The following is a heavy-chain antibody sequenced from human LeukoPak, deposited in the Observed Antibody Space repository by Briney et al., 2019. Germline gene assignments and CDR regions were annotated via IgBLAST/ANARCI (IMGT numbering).Heavy chain of an antibody. J-gene: IGHJ6*03. CDR1: GYSISSDSY. Sequence: SETLSLTCAVSGYSISSDSYWGWIRQPPGKGLEWIGSIYHSGSTYYNSSLKSRVTKSVDTSKNQFSLKLSSVTAADTAVYFCARGSRTTAFHFYYYMDVWGKGTTVTVSS. CDR3: ARGSRTTAFHFYYYMDV. CDR2: IYHSGST. V-gene: IGHV4-38-2*01. D-gene: IGHD1-1*01.